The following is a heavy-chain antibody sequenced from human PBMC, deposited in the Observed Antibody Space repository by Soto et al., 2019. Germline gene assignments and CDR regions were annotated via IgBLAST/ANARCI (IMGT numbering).Heavy chain of an antibody. CDR2: STPIFGTA. CDR1: GGTFNNYP. CDR3: ARGRGYSGDDHYYYFDMDV. Sequence: ASVKVSCKASGGTFNNYPITWVRQAPGEGLEWMGGSTPIFGTANYAQKFHGRVTISVDESTSTAYMELSSLRSEDTAVYYCARGRGYSGDDHYYYFDMDVWGQGTTVTVSS. V-gene: IGHV1-69*13. D-gene: IGHD5-12*01. J-gene: IGHJ6*02.